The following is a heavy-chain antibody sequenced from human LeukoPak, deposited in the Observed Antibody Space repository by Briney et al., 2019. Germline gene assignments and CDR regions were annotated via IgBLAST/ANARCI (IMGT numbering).Heavy chain of an antibody. D-gene: IGHD3-22*01. CDR1: GFTFSSYA. CDR3: AKDFYYDSSGYYSDYFDY. J-gene: IGHJ4*02. Sequence: GSLRLSCAASGFTFSSYAMSWVRQAPGKGLEWVSAISGSGGSTYYADSVKGRFTISRDNSKNTLYLQMNSLRAEDTAVYYCAKDFYYDSSGYYSDYFDYWGQGTLVTVSS. V-gene: IGHV3-23*01. CDR2: ISGSGGST.